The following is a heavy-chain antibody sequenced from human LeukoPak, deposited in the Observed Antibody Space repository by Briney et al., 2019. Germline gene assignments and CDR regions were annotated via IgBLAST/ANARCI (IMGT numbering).Heavy chain of an antibody. Sequence: PSETLSLTCTVSGGSISSYYGSWIRHPPGKGLEWIGYIYYSGSTNYNPSLKSPVTISVDTSKNQFSLKLSSVTAADTAVYYCARSGIQLWSSFDYWGQGTLVTVSS. CDR3: ARSGIQLWSSFDY. J-gene: IGHJ4*02. CDR1: GGSISSYY. CDR2: IYYSGST. V-gene: IGHV4-59*01. D-gene: IGHD5-18*01.